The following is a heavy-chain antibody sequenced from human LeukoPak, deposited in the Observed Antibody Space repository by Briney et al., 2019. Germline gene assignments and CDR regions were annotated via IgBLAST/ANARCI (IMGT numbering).Heavy chain of an antibody. CDR1: GITFSSYA. Sequence: AGTLRLSCAASGITFSSYAMSWVRQAPGKGLEWVSSITGSGHSTYYADSVKGRFTISRDNSKNTLYLQMNSLRAEDTAVYYCAKRTKSGWSTDAFDIWGQGTKVTVSS. CDR2: ITGSGHST. CDR3: AKRTKSGWSTDAFDI. J-gene: IGHJ3*02. V-gene: IGHV3-23*01. D-gene: IGHD6-19*01.